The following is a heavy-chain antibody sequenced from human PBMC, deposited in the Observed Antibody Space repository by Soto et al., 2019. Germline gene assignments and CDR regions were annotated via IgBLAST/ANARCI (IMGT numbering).Heavy chain of an antibody. CDR2: ISNGSRYI. V-gene: IGHV3-21*04. CDR3: ATTTETSDFDH. J-gene: IGHJ4*02. Sequence: EVHLVESGGGLVKPGGSLRLSCVASGFTFSWHSMNWVRQAPGKGLEWVSSISNGSRYIYYADSVKGRFTISRDNGKNSLYLQMNSLRAEDTALYYCATTTETSDFDHWGQGTLVTVSS. CDR1: GFTFSWHS. D-gene: IGHD4-17*01.